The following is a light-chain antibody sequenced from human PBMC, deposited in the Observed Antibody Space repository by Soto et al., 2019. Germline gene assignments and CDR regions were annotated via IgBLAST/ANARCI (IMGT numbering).Light chain of an antibody. CDR1: QSISTY. J-gene: IGKJ1*01. CDR3: QQSFASPRT. CDR2: TTS. Sequence: DIQMTQSPSSLSASVGDRVTITCRASQSISTYLNWYQRKPGKAPNLLIYTTSNLQPGVPSRFSGIGSGTDFTLAISSLQPEDFATYYCQQSFASPRTFGQGTKVDIK. V-gene: IGKV1-39*01.